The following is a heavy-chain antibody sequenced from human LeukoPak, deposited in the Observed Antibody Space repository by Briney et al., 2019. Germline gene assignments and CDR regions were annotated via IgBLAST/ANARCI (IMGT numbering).Heavy chain of an antibody. Sequence: ASVKASCKASGYTFTSYGISWVRQAPGQGLEWMGWISAYNGNTNYAQKLQGRVTMTTDTSTSTAYMELRSLRSDDTAVYYCARDPKPYYYDSSGSDYWGQGILVTVSS. V-gene: IGHV1-18*01. CDR2: ISAYNGNT. CDR1: GYTFTSYG. D-gene: IGHD3-22*01. J-gene: IGHJ4*02. CDR3: ARDPKPYYYDSSGSDY.